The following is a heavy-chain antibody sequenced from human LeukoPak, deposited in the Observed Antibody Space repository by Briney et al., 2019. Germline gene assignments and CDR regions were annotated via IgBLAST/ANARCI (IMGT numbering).Heavy chain of an antibody. D-gene: IGHD3-10*01. CDR2: IYYSGST. Sequence: KPSETLSLTCTVSGESISGFYWTWIRQPPGKGLEWIGYIYYSGSTNYNPSLKSRVTISVDTSKNQFSLKLSSVTAADTAVYYCARVGITMVRGRLSYYYYYMDVWGKGTTVTVSS. V-gene: IGHV4-59*01. CDR3: ARVGITMVRGRLSYYYYYMDV. J-gene: IGHJ6*03. CDR1: GESISGFY.